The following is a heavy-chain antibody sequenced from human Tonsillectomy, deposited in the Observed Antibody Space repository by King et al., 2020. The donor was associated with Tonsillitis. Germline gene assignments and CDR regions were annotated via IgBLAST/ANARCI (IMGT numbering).Heavy chain of an antibody. CDR1: GFTFGDFG. CDR3: TRDSEAVAGITLDY. V-gene: IGHV3-49*03. CDR2: IRSKVYVGTT. D-gene: IGHD6-19*01. Sequence: VQLVESGGGLVQPGRSLRLSCRAAGFTFGDFGMSWFRQAPGKGLEWVVFIRSKVYVGTTEYAASVKGRFTISRDDSKSIAYLQMNSLKTEDTAVYFCTRDSEAVAGITLDYWGQGTLVTVSS. J-gene: IGHJ4*02.